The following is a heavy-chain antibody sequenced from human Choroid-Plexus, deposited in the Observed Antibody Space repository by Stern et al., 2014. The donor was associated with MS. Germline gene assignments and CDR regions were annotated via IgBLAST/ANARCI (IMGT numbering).Heavy chain of an antibody. V-gene: IGHV3-30*18. D-gene: IGHD2/OR15-2a*01. CDR3: AKDRQYLTYFFDH. CDR1: GFTFGSCA. Sequence: DQLVESGGGVVQPGRPLRLSCVASGFTFGSCAMHWVRQAPAKGLEGVAGVSYDGSNKYYADSVKGRFTISRDNSQNTLYMQMSSLRPEDTAVYYCAKDRQYLTYFFDHWGQGSLVTVSS. J-gene: IGHJ5*02. CDR2: VSYDGSNK.